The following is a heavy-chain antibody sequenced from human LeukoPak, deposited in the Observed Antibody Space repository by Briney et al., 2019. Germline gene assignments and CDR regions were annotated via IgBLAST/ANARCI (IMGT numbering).Heavy chain of an antibody. J-gene: IGHJ4*02. D-gene: IGHD6-19*01. V-gene: IGHV3-23*01. CDR1: GFTFSSYA. CDR2: ISGSGGTT. CDR3: AKRDSSGSLPRLFDY. Sequence: GSLRLSCAASGFTFSSYAMSWVRQAPGKGLEWVSYISGSGGTTSYADSVKGRVTISRDNSKNTLYLQMNSLRAEDTAVYYCAKRDSSGSLPRLFDYWGQGTLVTVSS.